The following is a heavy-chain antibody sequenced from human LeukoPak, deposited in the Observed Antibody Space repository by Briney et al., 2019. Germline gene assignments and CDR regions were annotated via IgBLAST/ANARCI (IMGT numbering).Heavy chain of an antibody. CDR3: ASWQVDIVATTFVDY. V-gene: IGHV1-2*02. CDR2: INPNSGGT. D-gene: IGHD5-12*01. J-gene: IGHJ4*02. Sequence: GASVKVSCKASGYTFTGYYMHWVRQAPGQGLEWMGCINPNSGGTNYAQKFQGRVTMTRDTSISTAYMELSRLRSDDTAVYYCASWQVDIVATTFVDYWGQGTLVTVSS. CDR1: GYTFTGYY.